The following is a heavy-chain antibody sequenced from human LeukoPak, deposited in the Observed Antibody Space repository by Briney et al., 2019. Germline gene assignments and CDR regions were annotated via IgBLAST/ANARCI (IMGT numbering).Heavy chain of an antibody. CDR2: FDPEDGET. J-gene: IGHJ2*01. D-gene: IGHD6-13*01. Sequence: GASVKVSCKVSGYTLTELSMHWVRQAPGKGLEWMGGFDPEDGETIYAQKFQGRVTMTEDTSTDTAYMELSSLRSEDAAVYYCATVTAAGGWYFDLWGRGTLVTVSS. CDR1: GYTLTELS. CDR3: ATVTAAGGWYFDL. V-gene: IGHV1-24*01.